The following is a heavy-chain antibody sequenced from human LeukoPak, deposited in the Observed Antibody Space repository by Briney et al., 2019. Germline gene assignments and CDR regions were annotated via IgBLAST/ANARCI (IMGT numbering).Heavy chain of an antibody. CDR2: IYYSGST. Sequence: SETLSLTCTVSGGSISSYYWSWMRQPPGKGLEWIGYIYYSGSTNYNPSLKSRVTISADTSKNQFSLKLNSVTAADTAVYYCARDGLSDSSSSIDYMDVWGKGTTVTVSS. CDR3: ARDGLSDSSSSIDYMDV. D-gene: IGHD6-6*01. V-gene: IGHV4-59*12. CDR1: GGSISSYY. J-gene: IGHJ6*03.